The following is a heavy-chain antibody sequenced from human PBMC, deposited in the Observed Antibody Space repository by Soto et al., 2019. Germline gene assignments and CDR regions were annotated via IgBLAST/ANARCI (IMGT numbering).Heavy chain of an antibody. V-gene: IGHV1-18*04. CDR3: ARVPLTIFGVVNDY. D-gene: IGHD3-3*01. CDR2: ISAYNGNT. J-gene: IGHJ4*02. Sequence: EASVKVSCKASGYTFTSYGISWVRQAPGQGLEWMGWISAYNGNTNYAQKLQGRVTMTTDTSTSTAYMELRSLRSDDTAVYYCARVPLTIFGVVNDYWGQGTLVTVSS. CDR1: GYTFTSYG.